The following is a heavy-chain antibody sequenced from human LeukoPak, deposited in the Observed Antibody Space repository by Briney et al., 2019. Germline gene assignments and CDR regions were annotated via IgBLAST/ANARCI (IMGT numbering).Heavy chain of an antibody. J-gene: IGHJ3*02. CDR2: LCGSGGT. D-gene: IGHD3-22*01. CDR3: ARWGYYDRSGPEAFDI. CDR1: GASISDYC. V-gene: IGHV4-4*09. Sequence: SETLSLTCSVSGASISDYCWNWMRQPPGKGLEWVGLLCGSGGTNYNPSLKSRVTMSADTAKKQFSLRLSSVTAADTAVYYCARWGYYDRSGPEAFDIWGQGTMVTVSS.